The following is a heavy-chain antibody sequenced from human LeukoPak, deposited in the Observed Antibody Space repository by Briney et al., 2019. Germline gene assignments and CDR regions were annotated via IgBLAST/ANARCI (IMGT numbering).Heavy chain of an antibody. CDR1: GFTFSSYW. Sequence: GGSLRLSCAASGFTFSSYWMSWVRQAPGKGLEWVANIKQDGSEKYYVDSVESRFTISRDNAKNSLYLQMNSLRAEDTAVYYCAAGGRYSSGWWGYFDYWGQGTLVTVSS. D-gene: IGHD6-19*01. V-gene: IGHV3-7*03. CDR3: AAGGRYSSGWWGYFDY. J-gene: IGHJ4*02. CDR2: IKQDGSEK.